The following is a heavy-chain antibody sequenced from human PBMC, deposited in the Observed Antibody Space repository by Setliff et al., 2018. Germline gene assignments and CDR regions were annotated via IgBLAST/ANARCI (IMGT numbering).Heavy chain of an antibody. CDR1: GSISSSYA. J-gene: IGHJ3*02. Sequence: GGSLRPSCAASGSISSSYAMSWVRQAPGKGLEWVSAISGSGGSTYYADSLKGRFTITSDNSKTTLYLQMNSLRAEDTAVYYCAQDRITVFGGVPPQDAFDIWGQGTMVTVSS. CDR2: ISGSGGST. CDR3: AQDRITVFGGVPPQDAFDI. V-gene: IGHV3-23*01. D-gene: IGHD3-3*01.